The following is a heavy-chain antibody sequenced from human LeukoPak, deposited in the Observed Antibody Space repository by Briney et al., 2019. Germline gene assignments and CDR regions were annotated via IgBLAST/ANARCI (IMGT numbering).Heavy chain of an antibody. V-gene: IGHV1-8*02. D-gene: IGHD3-22*01. CDR2: MNPNSGNT. Sequence: GASVKVSCKASGYTFTSYDINWVRQATGQGLEWMGWMNPNSGNTGYAQKFQGRVTMTRNTSISTAYMELSSLRSEDTAVYYCARGYYDSSGYYIFAFDIWGQGTMVTVSS. CDR3: ARGYYDSSGYYIFAFDI. J-gene: IGHJ3*02. CDR1: GYTFTSYD.